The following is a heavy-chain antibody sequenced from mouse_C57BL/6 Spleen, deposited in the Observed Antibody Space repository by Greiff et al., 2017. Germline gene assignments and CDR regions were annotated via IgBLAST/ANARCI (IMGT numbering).Heavy chain of an antibody. CDR3: AREKGGTYYDEMEY. CDR2: INPSYSAT. V-gene: IGHV1-52*01. Sequence: QVQLQQPGAELVRPGSSVKLSCKASGYTFTSYWMHWVKQRTIQGLEWIGNINPSYSATRYNQKFKGKATLTVDKSSSTAYMQLNSLTSEDSAVYYCAREKGGTYYDEMEYWGQGTSVTVSA. CDR1: GYTFTSYW. J-gene: IGHJ4*01. D-gene: IGHD5-1*01.